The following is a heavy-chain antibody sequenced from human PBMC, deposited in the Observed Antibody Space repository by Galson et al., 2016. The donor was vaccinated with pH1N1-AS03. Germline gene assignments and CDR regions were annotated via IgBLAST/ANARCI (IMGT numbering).Heavy chain of an antibody. Sequence: QSGAEVKKPGESLKISCKTSGYIFTSYWVAWVRHMPGKGLEWMGIIYPGDSDTRYSPSFQGQVTISADRSINTAYLQWSSLMASDTAIYYCAGQVRDGYNDYFDYWGRGTTVTVST. CDR1: GYIFTSYW. V-gene: IGHV5-51*01. CDR2: IYPGDSDT. D-gene: IGHD5-24*01. CDR3: AGQVRDGYNDYFDY. J-gene: IGHJ4*03.